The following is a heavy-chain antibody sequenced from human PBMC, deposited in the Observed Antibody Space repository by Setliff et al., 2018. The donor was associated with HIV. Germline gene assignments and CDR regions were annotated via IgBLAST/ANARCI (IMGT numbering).Heavy chain of an antibody. CDR1: GYTFTSYG. CDR2: INPYNGAT. V-gene: IGHV1-18*01. J-gene: IGHJ6*03. CDR3: ARDHVVCSGGTCRSDDPYYYYYMNV. D-gene: IGHD2-15*01. Sequence: ASVKVSCKASGYTFTSYGISWVRQAPGQGLEWMGWINPYNGATKSAHKFQGRVTMTMDTSTTTAYMELSGLKSDDTAVYYCARDHVVCSGGTCRSDDPYYYYYMNVWGQGTTVTVSS.